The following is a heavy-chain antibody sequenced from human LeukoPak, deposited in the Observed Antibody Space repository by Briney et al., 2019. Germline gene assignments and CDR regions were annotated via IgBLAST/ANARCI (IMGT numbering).Heavy chain of an antibody. V-gene: IGHV3-23*01. Sequence: GGSLRLSCAASGFTFSSYAMSWVRQAPGKGREWVSAISGSGGSTYYADSVKGRFTISRDNSKNTLYLQMNSLRAEDTAVYYCAKAGYCSSTSCRRGWFDRWGQGTLVTVSS. CDR1: GFTFSSYA. CDR3: AKAGYCSSTSCRRGWFDR. CDR2: ISGSGGST. J-gene: IGHJ5*02. D-gene: IGHD2-2*01.